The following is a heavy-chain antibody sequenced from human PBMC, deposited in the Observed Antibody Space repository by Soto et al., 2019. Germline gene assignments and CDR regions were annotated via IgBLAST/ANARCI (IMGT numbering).Heavy chain of an antibody. CDR3: AKDTYYHDSSGYYVFDC. V-gene: IGHV3-23*01. CDR1: GFTFSTYA. J-gene: IGHJ4*02. Sequence: PGGSLRLSCAASGFTFSTYAMIWVRQAPGKGLEWVSVITGSGGSTYYAESVKGRFTISRDTSKNTLFLQMNSLRAEDTAVYYFAKDTYYHDSSGYYVFDCWGQGTLVTVSS. CDR2: ITGSGGST. D-gene: IGHD3-22*01.